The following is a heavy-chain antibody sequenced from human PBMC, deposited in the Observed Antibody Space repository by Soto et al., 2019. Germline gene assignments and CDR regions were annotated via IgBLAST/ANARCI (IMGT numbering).Heavy chain of an antibody. D-gene: IGHD3-9*01. J-gene: IGHJ4*02. CDR3: AKSGNFDWYDY. CDR2: FIPILGTS. CDR1: GGSLYSYT. Sequence: QVQLVQSGTEVKRPGSSLRVSCKTSGGSLYSYTFSWVRQAPGQGLEWMGRFIPILGTSNLAQKLQGRVTFTADKSTNTVYMELTSLRSDDTAVYYCAKSGNFDWYDYWGQGTQVIVSS. V-gene: IGHV1-69*08.